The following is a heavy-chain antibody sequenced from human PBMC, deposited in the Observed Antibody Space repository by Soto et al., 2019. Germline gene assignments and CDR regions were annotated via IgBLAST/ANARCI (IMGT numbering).Heavy chain of an antibody. CDR1: GFSFSDYG. J-gene: IGHJ1*01. CDR2: ISGNKMTT. CDR3: AKRRLKTLTSVSDY. D-gene: IGHD3-16*01. V-gene: IGHV3-23*01. Sequence: EIQLLESGGGLAQPGGSLRLSCVASGFSFSDYGMSWVRQTPQKTLEWVASISGNKMTTFYPDSVKGRFFISRDNSDNTLPLQMNNLRAHDPAIYYCAKRRLKTLTSVSDYRGAGAQVTVSS.